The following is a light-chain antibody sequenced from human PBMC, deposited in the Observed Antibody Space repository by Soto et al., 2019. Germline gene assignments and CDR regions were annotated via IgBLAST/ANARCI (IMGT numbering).Light chain of an antibody. CDR1: QSVLYSSNNKNY. V-gene: IGKV4-1*01. J-gene: IGKJ1*01. CDR3: RQYYSAPPT. CDR2: WAS. Sequence: DIVMTQSPDSLAVSLGERATINCKSSQSVLYSSNNKNYLAWYQQKPGQPPKLLIYWASTRESGVPDRFSGSGSGTDFTLTISSLQAEDVAVYYCRQYYSAPPTFGQGTKVEI.